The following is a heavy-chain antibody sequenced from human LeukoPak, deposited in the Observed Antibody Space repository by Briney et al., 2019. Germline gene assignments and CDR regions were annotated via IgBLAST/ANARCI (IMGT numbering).Heavy chain of an antibody. CDR1: GGSIRSFY. Sequence: PSDTLSLTCTVSGGSIRSFYWSWTRQPPGKGLEWIAYIYASGSTNYNPSLKSRVTISVDTSKNQFSLKVTSVTAADTAVYYCARHRQYSSSSLHFWGQGTLVTVSS. CDR2: IYASGST. CDR3: ARHRQYSSSSLHF. V-gene: IGHV4-4*09. J-gene: IGHJ4*02. D-gene: IGHD6-6*01.